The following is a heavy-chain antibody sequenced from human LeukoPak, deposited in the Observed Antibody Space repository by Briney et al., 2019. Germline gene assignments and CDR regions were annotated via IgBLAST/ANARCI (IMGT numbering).Heavy chain of an antibody. CDR3: ARGPRVAVAGTISALPGDDP. CDR2: INHSGST. D-gene: IGHD6-19*01. Sequence: PGGSLRLSCAASGFTFSDYYRSWIRQPPGKGLEWIGEINHSGSTNYNPSLKSRVTISVDTSKNQFSLKLSSVTAADTAVYYCARGPRVAVAGTISALPGDDPWGQGTLVTVSS. J-gene: IGHJ5*02. CDR1: GFTFSDYY. V-gene: IGHV4-34*01.